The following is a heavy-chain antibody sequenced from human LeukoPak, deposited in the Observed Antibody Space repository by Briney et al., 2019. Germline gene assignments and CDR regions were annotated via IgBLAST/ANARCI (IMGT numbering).Heavy chain of an antibody. J-gene: IGHJ6*03. V-gene: IGHV4-59*01. Sequence: PSETLSLTCTVSGGSISSYYWSWIRQPPGKGLEWIGYIYYSGSTNYNPSLKSRVTISVDTSKNQLSLKLSSVTAADTAVYYCARDLRITMVRGVISYYYYYMDVWGKGTTVTVSS. CDR1: GGSISSYY. D-gene: IGHD3-10*01. CDR2: IYYSGST. CDR3: ARDLRITMVRGVISYYYYYMDV.